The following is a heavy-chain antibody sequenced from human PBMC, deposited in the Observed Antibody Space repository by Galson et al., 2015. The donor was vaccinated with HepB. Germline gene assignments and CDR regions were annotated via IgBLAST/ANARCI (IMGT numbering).Heavy chain of an antibody. J-gene: IGHJ4*02. CDR1: GDSISNDRR. V-gene: IGHV4-4*02. CDR2: AYHSGGT. CDR3: ARAKEGRGYFDY. D-gene: IGHD3-10*01. Sequence: ETLSLTCAVSGDSISNDRRWSWVRPPPGEGLEWIGEAYHSGGTNYRPSLKSRVTISVDKSKNQFSLKLTSVTAADKAVYYWARAKEGRGYFDYWGQGTLVTVS.